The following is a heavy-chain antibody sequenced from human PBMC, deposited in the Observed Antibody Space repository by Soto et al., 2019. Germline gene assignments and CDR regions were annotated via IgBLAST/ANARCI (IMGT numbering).Heavy chain of an antibody. Sequence: GGSLRLSCAASGFTFSSYGMHWVRQAPGKGLEWVAVISYDGSNKYYADSVKGRFTISRDNSKNTLYLQMNSLRAEDTAVYYCAKDLHSGYDLSGDYWGQGTLVTVSS. CDR3: AKDLHSGYDLSGDY. CDR2: ISYDGSNK. CDR1: GFTFSSYG. J-gene: IGHJ4*02. V-gene: IGHV3-30*18. D-gene: IGHD5-12*01.